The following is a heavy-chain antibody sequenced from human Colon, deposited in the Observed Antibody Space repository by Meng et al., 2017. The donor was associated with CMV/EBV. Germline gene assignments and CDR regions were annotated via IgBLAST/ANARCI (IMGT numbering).Heavy chain of an antibody. CDR2: IYPKTGGT. V-gene: IGHV1-2*06. CDR3: ARAKRAFSGYDFEY. CDR1: GDTFTEYY. J-gene: IGHJ4*01. Sequence: KASGDTFTEYYILWVRQAPGQGLEWMGRIYPKTGGTNFAQKFQGRVTLATNTSITTAYMELSSLTSDDTAVYYCARAKRAFSGYDFEYWGQGTLVTVSS. D-gene: IGHD5-12*01.